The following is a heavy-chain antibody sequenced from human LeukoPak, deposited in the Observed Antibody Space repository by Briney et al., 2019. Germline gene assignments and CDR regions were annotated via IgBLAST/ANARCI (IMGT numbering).Heavy chain of an antibody. CDR3: ARGTTHLWFGEGGNALDI. J-gene: IGHJ3*02. D-gene: IGHD3-10*01. V-gene: IGHV1-2*02. CDR2: LNPNSGDT. Sequence: GASVKVSCKASGYTFTGSYLHWVRQAPGQGLEWMGWLNPNSGDTKDARKFQGRVTMTRDTSINTAYMELSRLTSDDTAVYYCARGTTHLWFGEGGNALDIWGQGTMVTVSS. CDR1: GYTFTGSY.